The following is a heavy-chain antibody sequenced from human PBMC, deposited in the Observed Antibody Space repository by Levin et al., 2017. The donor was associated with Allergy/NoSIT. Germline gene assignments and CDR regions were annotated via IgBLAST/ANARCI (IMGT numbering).Heavy chain of an antibody. V-gene: IGHV4-59*03. CDR1: GASISSYY. CDR2: IYDSGST. CDR3: MGGRGWLSDY. J-gene: IGHJ4*02. D-gene: IGHD5-12*01. Sequence: SETLSLTCTVSGASISSYYWNWIRQSPGKGLEWIGYIYDSGSTNYNPSLKSRVTISVDTSKNQFSLKLSSVTAADTAVYYCMGGRGWLSDYWGQGTLVTVSS.